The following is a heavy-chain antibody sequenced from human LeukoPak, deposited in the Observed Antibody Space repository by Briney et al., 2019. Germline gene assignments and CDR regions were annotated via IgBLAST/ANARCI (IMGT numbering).Heavy chain of an antibody. CDR3: ASQLFGSHYFDY. Sequence: SETLSLTCTVSNGSISSNRYYWGWIRQPPGKGLEWIGSLYYSGSTYQNPSLKTRVTMSVDTSKNQFSLKVSSVTAADTAVYYCASQLFGSHYFDYWGQGTLVTVSS. CDR1: NGSISSNRYY. V-gene: IGHV4-39*01. D-gene: IGHD3-16*01. CDR2: LYYSGST. J-gene: IGHJ4*02.